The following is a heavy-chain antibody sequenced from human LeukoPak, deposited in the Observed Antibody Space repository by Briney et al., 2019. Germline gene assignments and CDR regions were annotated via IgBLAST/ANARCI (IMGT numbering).Heavy chain of an antibody. CDR1: GFTFSSYS. CDR2: ISSSSSYI. D-gene: IGHD4-17*01. V-gene: IGHV3-21*01. CDR3: ARDYGDYQGLDAFDI. Sequence: GTSLRLSCAASGFTFSSYSMNWVRQAPGKGLEWVSSISSSSSYIYYADSVKGRFTISRDNAKNSLYLQMNSLRAEDTAVYYCARDYGDYQGLDAFDIWGQGTMVTVSS. J-gene: IGHJ3*02.